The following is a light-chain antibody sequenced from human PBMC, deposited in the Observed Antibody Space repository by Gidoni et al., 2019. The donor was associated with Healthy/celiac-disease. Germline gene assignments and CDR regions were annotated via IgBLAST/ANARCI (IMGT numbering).Light chain of an antibody. Sequence: TQMTQSPSSLSASVGDRVTITCRASQSISSYLNWYQQKPGKAPKLLIYAASSLQSGVPSRFSGSGSGTDFTLTISSLQPEDFATYYCQQSYSTPLTFGPXTKVDIK. J-gene: IGKJ3*01. CDR1: QSISSY. V-gene: IGKV1-39*01. CDR3: QQSYSTPLT. CDR2: AAS.